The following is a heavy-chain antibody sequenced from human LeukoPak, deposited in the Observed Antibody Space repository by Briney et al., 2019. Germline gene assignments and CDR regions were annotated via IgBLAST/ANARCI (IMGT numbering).Heavy chain of an antibody. CDR3: ARDDRLSGYDFWSGYHDY. J-gene: IGHJ4*02. CDR2: ISSGSSYI. CDR1: GFTFSSYS. V-gene: IGHV3-21*01. D-gene: IGHD3-3*01. Sequence: GGSLRLSCAASGFTFSSYSMNWVRQAPGKGLEWVSSISSGSSYIYYADSVKGRFTISRDNAKNSLYLQMNSLRAEDTAVYYCARDDRLSGYDFWSGYHDYWGQGTLVTVSS.